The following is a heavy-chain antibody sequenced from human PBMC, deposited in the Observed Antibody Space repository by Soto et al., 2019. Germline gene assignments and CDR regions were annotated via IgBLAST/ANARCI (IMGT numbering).Heavy chain of an antibody. CDR2: IYPGDSDT. D-gene: IGHD3-22*01. J-gene: IGHJ3*02. Sequence: PGASLKISCKGSGYSFTRYWIGWVRQMPGKGLEWMGIIYPGDSDTRYSPSFQGQVTISADKSISTAYLQWSSLKASDTAMYYCAMPIDSSDHDSFDIWGQGTMVTVAS. V-gene: IGHV5-51*01. CDR3: AMPIDSSDHDSFDI. CDR1: GYSFTRYW.